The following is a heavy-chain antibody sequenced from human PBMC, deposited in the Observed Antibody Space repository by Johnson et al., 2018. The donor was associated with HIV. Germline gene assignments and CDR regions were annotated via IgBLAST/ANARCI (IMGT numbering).Heavy chain of an antibody. CDR2: ISYDGSNK. Sequence: QVQLVESGGGLVQPGRSLRLSCAASGFTFSSYAMHWVRQAPGKGLEWVAVISYDGSNKYYADSVKGRFTISRDNSKNTLYLQMNSLRAEDTAVYYCARERIAAAGLDAFDIWGQGTMVTVSS. CDR3: ARERIAAAGLDAFDI. V-gene: IGHV3-30*14. J-gene: IGHJ3*02. D-gene: IGHD6-13*01. CDR1: GFTFSSYA.